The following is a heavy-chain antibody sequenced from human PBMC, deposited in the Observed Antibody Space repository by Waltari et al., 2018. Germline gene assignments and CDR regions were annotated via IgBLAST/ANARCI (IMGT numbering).Heavy chain of an antibody. CDR3: ARGRDGYSQDVFDI. D-gene: IGHD5-18*01. J-gene: IGHJ3*02. V-gene: IGHV3-48*01. CDR1: GFTFSTYR. Sequence: EVQLVESGGGLVQPGGSLRRSCAAAGFTFSTYRMTWVRQAPGKGLEWVSYISSSTSTTYYADSVKGRFTISRDNAKNSLYLQMNSLRAEDTAVYYCARGRDGYSQDVFDIWGQGTMVSVSS. CDR2: ISSSTSTT.